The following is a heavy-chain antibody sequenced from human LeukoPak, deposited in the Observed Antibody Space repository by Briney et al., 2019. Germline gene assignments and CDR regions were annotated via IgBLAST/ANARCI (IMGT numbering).Heavy chain of an antibody. Sequence: PGGSLRLSCAASGLTFSGYDMHWVRQAPGKGLEWVAVISYDGSNKYYADSVKGRFTISRDNSKNTLYLQMNSLRAEDTAVYYCARDIGYCSGGSCYQSLDYWGQGTLVTVSS. D-gene: IGHD2-15*01. CDR3: ARDIGYCSGGSCYQSLDY. V-gene: IGHV3-30-3*01. CDR2: ISYDGSNK. CDR1: GLTFSGYD. J-gene: IGHJ4*02.